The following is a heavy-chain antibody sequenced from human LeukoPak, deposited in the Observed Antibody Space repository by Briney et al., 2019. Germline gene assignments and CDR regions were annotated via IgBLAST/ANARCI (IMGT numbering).Heavy chain of an antibody. J-gene: IGHJ3*02. CDR2: FSYTWST. CDR3: VRERELLRGDAFDI. D-gene: IGHD1-26*01. Sequence: SETLSLTCTVSGGSIISFYWSCIRLPPGKGLEWKGYFSYTWSTNYHPSFKSRVTMSIDTSKNQFSLKLSSVTAADTAVYYCVRERELLRGDAFDIWGQGPMVTVSS. V-gene: IGHV4-59*12. CDR1: GGSIISFY.